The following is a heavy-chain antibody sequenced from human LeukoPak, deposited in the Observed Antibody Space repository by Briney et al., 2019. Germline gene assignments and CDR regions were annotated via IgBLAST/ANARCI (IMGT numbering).Heavy chain of an antibody. D-gene: IGHD6-13*01. CDR3: ARVGMYSSSWFPADY. CDR1: GYTFTGYY. Sequence: GASVKVSCKASGYTFTGYYMHWVRQAPGQGLEWMGWISPTSGGTNYAQKFQGRVTMTRDTSISTAYMELSRLRSDDTAVYYCARVGMYSSSWFPADYWGQGTLVTVSS. J-gene: IGHJ4*02. V-gene: IGHV1-2*02. CDR2: ISPTSGGT.